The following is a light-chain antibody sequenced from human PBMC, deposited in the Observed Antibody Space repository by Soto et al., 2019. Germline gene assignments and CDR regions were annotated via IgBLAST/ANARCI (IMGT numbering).Light chain of an antibody. CDR3: QQYGNSPYT. J-gene: IGKJ2*01. CDR1: QSVSSNY. V-gene: IGKV3-20*01. CDR2: AAS. Sequence: EIVLTQSPGTLSVSPGDRATLSCRASQSVSSNYLAWYQQKPGQAPRLLIYAASSRATGIPDRISGSGPGTDFTLTISRLEPADFAMYYCQQYGNSPYTLGQGTKVDIK.